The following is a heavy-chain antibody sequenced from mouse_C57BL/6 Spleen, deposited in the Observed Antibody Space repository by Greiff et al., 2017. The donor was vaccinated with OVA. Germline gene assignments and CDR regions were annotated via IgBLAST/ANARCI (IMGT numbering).Heavy chain of an antibody. CDR3: AGEGNQGGFDY. V-gene: IGHV1-80*01. Sequence: VQRVESGAELVKPGASVKISCKASGYAFSSYWMNWVKQRPGKGLVWIGQIYPGDGDTNYNGKFKGKATLTADKSSSTAYMQLSSLTSEDSAVYFCAGEGNQGGFDYWGQGTTLTVSS. J-gene: IGHJ2*01. D-gene: IGHD1-1*02. CDR2: IYPGDGDT. CDR1: GYAFSSYW.